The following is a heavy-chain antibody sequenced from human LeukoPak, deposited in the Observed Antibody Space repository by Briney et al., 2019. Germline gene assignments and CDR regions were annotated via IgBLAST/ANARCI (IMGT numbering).Heavy chain of an antibody. CDR3: AAQPCINGICYLDY. CDR2: ISYHARDQ. CDR1: GFTFSDHA. Sequence: PGGSLRLSCTASGFTFSDHAMHWVRQAPGKGLEWVTVISYHARDQFYADSVKGRFTVSGDNSRNTLYLQMNSLRAEDSAVYYCAAQPCINGICYLDYWGQGTLVTVSS. V-gene: IGHV3-30*04. D-gene: IGHD2-8*01. J-gene: IGHJ4*02.